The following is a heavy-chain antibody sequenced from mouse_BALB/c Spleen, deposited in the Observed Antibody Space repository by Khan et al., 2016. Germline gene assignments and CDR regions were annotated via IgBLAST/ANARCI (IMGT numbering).Heavy chain of an antibody. V-gene: IGHV3-2*02. Sequence: EVQLQESGPGLVKPSQSLSLTCTVTGYSITSDYAWNWIRQFPGNKLEWMGYISYSGSTSYNPSLKSRISITRDTSKNQFFLQLNSVTTEDTATYYCASPRGNYWYFDVWGAGTTVTVSS. J-gene: IGHJ1*01. CDR3: ASPRGNYWYFDV. D-gene: IGHD2-1*01. CDR2: ISYSGST. CDR1: GYSITSDYA.